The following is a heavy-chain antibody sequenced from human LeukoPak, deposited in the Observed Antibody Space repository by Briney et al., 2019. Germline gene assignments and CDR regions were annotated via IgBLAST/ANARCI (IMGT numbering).Heavy chain of an antibody. J-gene: IGHJ4*02. CDR2: ISGSGGST. CDR3: AKDLSPYCSGGSCYSFDY. Sequence: PGGSLRLSCAASGFTFSSYAMSWVRQAPGKGLEWVSAISGSGGSTDYADSVKGRFTISRDNSKNTLYLRMNSLRAEDTAVYYCAKDLSPYCSGGSCYSFDYWGQGTLVTVSS. CDR1: GFTFSSYA. V-gene: IGHV3-23*01. D-gene: IGHD2-15*01.